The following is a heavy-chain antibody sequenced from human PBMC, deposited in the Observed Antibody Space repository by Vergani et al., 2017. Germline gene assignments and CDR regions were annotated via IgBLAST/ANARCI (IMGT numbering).Heavy chain of an antibody. J-gene: IGHJ1*01. CDR2: ISSGGGDI. D-gene: IGHD3-10*01. Sequence: EVQLLESGGGLVQPGGSRRLSCAGAGFTFDTYTMAYVRQAPGKGLEWVATISSGGGDIFYADSVKGRFTISRDNSKNTLFLQMNSLTDEDTAVYYCTTAWGLYYLHGEYFQYWGRGTLGSVSS. CDR1: GFTFDTYT. V-gene: IGHV3-23*01. CDR3: TTAWGLYYLHGEYFQY.